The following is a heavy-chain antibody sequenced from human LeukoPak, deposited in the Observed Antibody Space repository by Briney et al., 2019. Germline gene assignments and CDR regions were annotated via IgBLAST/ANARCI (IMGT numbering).Heavy chain of an antibody. CDR1: GFTFSSYG. Sequence: GGSLRLSCAASGFTFSSYGMHWVRQAPGKGLEWVSSIRGNGENTYYAGSVKGRFTISRDNSKNTLYLQMNSLRAEDTAVYYCARGGGSFHFDYWGQGTLVTVSS. V-gene: IGHV3-23*01. D-gene: IGHD3-16*01. CDR2: IRGNGENT. J-gene: IGHJ4*02. CDR3: ARGGGSFHFDY.